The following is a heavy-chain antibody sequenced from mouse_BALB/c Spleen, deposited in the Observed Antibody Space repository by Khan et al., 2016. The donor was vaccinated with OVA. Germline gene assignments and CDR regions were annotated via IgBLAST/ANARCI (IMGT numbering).Heavy chain of an antibody. D-gene: IGHD2-14*01. Sequence: QIQLVQSGPELKKPGETVRISGKASGYTFTTAGMQWVQKMPGKGLKWIGWINTHSGVPKYAEDFKGRFVFSLETSASTAYLQITNLKNEDTATYFCARGGAAFYRNDGGAMDSWGQGTSVTVSS. CDR1: GYTFTTAG. CDR2: INTHSGVP. J-gene: IGHJ4*01. V-gene: IGHV9-4*02. CDR3: ARGGAAFYRNDGGAMDS.